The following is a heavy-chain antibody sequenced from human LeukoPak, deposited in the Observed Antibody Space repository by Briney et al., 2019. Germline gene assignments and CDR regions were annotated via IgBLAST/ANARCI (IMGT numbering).Heavy chain of an antibody. D-gene: IGHD2-2*01. CDR2: ISYDGSNK. Sequence: PGGSLRLSCAASGFTFSSYAMHWVRQAPGKGLEWVAVISYDGSNKYYADSVKGRFTISRDNSKNTLYLQMNSMRAEDTAVYYCAGDPLIQGCSSTSCSYYFDYWGQGTLVTVSS. CDR1: GFTFSSYA. V-gene: IGHV3-30-3*01. J-gene: IGHJ4*02. CDR3: AGDPLIQGCSSTSCSYYFDY.